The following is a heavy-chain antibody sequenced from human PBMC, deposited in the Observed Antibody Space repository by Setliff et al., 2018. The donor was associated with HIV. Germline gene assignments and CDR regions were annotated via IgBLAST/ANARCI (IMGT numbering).Heavy chain of an antibody. CDR3: ARLEAVHYNWNNWFDP. D-gene: IGHD1-20*01. CDR2: IYYSGST. V-gene: IGHV4-39*01. CDR1: GGSISSDGYY. J-gene: IGHJ5*02. Sequence: SQTLSLPCTVSGGSISSDGYYWGWIRQPPGKGLEWIGNIYYSGSTYYNPSLKSRVTISVDTSKNRFSLKVSSVTAADTAVYYCARLEAVHYNWNNWFDPWGQGTLVTVSS.